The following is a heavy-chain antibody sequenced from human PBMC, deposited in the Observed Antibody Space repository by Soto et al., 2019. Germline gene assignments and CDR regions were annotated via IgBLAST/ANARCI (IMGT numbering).Heavy chain of an antibody. J-gene: IGHJ1*01. CDR2: VYYTGST. CDR1: GGSISSGGYY. CDR3: AREYSSGWDGDFQH. Sequence: QVQLQESGPGLVKPSQTLSLTCTVSGGSISSGGYYWSWIRKYPGLGLEWIGAVYYTGSTYYKRPLKSRLTMSVDTSKNQFSLMRTSVTAADTAVYYCAREYSSGWDGDFQHWGQGIPVTVSS. D-gene: IGHD6-19*01. V-gene: IGHV4-31*03.